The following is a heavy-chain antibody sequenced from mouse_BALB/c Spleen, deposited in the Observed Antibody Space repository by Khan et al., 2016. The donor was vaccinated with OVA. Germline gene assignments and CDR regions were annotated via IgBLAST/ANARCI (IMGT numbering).Heavy chain of an antibody. D-gene: IGHD1-1*01. CDR3: ARRGLRWDFDY. V-gene: IGHV1-7*01. CDR2: INPSTGYT. Sequence: QIQLVQSGAELAKPGASVKMSCKASGYTFINYWILWVKQRPGQGLEWIGYINPSTGYTEYNQNFKDKATLTADKSSSTAYMQLSSLTSEDSAGYYCARRGLRWDFDYWGQGTTLTVSS. CDR1: GYTFINYW. J-gene: IGHJ2*01.